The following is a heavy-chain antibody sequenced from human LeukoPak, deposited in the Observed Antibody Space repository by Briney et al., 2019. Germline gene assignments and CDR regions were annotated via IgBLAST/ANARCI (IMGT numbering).Heavy chain of an antibody. Sequence: GGSLRLSCAASGFTVRSNYMNWVRQAPGKGLEWVPVIYSDGGTYYADSVKGRFTISRDNSKNTVYLQMNGLRAVDTAIYYCAKSVIPAARIHYWGQGTLVTVSS. CDR3: AKSVIPAARIHY. CDR1: GFTVRSNY. CDR2: IYSDGGT. J-gene: IGHJ4*02. V-gene: IGHV3-53*01. D-gene: IGHD2-2*01.